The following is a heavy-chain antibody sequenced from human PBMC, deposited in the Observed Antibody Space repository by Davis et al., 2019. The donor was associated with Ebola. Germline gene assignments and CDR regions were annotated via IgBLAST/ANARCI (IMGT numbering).Heavy chain of an antibody. J-gene: IGHJ4*02. CDR2: IYYSGFT. V-gene: IGHV4-59*08. D-gene: IGHD5-12*01. CDR1: GGSLSGYD. Sequence: SETLSLTCAVYGGSLSGYDWSWIRQPPGKGLEWIGYIYYSGFTNYNPSLKSRATISVDTSKNQFSLKLSSVTAADTAVYYCARHHGGNSGYDLDYWGQGTLVTVSS. CDR3: ARHHGGNSGYDLDY.